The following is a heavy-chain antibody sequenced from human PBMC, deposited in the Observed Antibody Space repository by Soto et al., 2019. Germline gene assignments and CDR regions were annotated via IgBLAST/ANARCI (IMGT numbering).Heavy chain of an antibody. Sequence: VQLLESGGGLVQPGGSLRVSCAASGFTFSSYAMSWVRQAPGEGLEWVSTISGSGRSTYYADSVKGRFTISRDNSKNTVYLQMNSLRAEDTAIYYCAKPWNYGDPENWFDPWGQGTLVTVSS. CDR2: ISGSGRST. D-gene: IGHD4-17*01. J-gene: IGHJ5*02. CDR3: AKPWNYGDPENWFDP. V-gene: IGHV3-23*01. CDR1: GFTFSSYA.